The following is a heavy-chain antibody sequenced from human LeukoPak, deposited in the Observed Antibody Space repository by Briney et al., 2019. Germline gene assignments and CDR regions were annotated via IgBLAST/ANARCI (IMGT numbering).Heavy chain of an antibody. D-gene: IGHD1-1*01. J-gene: IGHJ3*02. CDR3: VTKTPRREAPPFDI. V-gene: IGHV3-21*01. Sequence: GGSLRLSCAASGFIVSSNYMSWVRQAPGKGLEGVSSISSSSSYIYYADSVKGRFTISRDNAKNSLYLQMNSLRAEDTAVYYCVTKTPRREAPPFDIWGQGTMVTVSS. CDR2: ISSSSSYI. CDR1: GFIVSSNY.